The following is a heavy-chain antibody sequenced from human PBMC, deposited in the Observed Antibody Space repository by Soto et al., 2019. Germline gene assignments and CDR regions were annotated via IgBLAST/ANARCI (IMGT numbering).Heavy chain of an antibody. CDR2: INAGNGNT. CDR1: GYTFTSYA. J-gene: IGHJ3*02. D-gene: IGHD2-15*01. V-gene: IGHV1-3*01. Sequence: QVPLVQSGAEVKKPGASVKVSCKASGYTFTSYAMHWVRQAPGQRLEWMGWINAGNGNTKYSQKFQGRVTITRDTAASTGYMELSSLRSEDTAVYYCAGGDMKPKSVNCSGGSCYRPAPQKVAGNGAFDIWGQGTMVTVSS. CDR3: AGGDMKPKSVNCSGGSCYRPAPQKVAGNGAFDI.